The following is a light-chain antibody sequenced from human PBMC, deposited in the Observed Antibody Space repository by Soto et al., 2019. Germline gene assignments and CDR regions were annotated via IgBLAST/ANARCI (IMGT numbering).Light chain of an antibody. CDR3: QAWDSSTVV. CDR1: KLGDKY. V-gene: IGLV3-1*01. Sequence: SYELTQPPSVSVSPGQTASITCSGDKLGDKYAYWYQQKPGQSPVVVIYENSKRPSGLPERFSGSNSGNTATLTISGTQAMDEADYYCQAWDSSTVVFGGGTKLTVL. J-gene: IGLJ2*01. CDR2: ENS.